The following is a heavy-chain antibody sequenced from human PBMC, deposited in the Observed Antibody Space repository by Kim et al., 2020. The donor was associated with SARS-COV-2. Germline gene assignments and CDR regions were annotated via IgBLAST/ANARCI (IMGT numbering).Heavy chain of an antibody. V-gene: IGHV1-69*13. CDR2: IIPIFGTA. J-gene: IGHJ4*02. CDR1: GGTFSSYA. CDR3: ATHGRLVVPAAISDYNFDY. Sequence: SVKVSCKASGGTFSSYAISWVRQAPGQGLEWMGGIIPIFGTANYAQKFQGRVTITADESTSTAYMELSSLRSEDTAVYYCATHGRLVVPAAISDYNFDYWGQGTLVTVSS. D-gene: IGHD2-2*01.